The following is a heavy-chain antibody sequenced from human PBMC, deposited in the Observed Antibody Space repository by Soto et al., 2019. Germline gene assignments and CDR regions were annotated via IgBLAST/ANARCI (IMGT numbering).Heavy chain of an antibody. D-gene: IGHD3-16*01. CDR2: LSGSGVTT. J-gene: IGHJ6*02. CDR1: GFTFTNYA. CDR3: AKERTFGYYYFGMDV. Sequence: EVRLLESGGGLVQPGGSLRLSCAASGFTFTNYAMTWVRQAPGKGLEWVSALSGSGVTTYYADPVKGRFTISRDNSKNTLDLQVDSLRAEDTAVYYCAKERTFGYYYFGMDVWGQGTTVTVSS. V-gene: IGHV3-23*01.